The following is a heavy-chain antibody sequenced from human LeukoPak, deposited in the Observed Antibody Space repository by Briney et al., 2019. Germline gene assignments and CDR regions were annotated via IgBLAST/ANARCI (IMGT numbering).Heavy chain of an antibody. CDR1: GYTFTGYY. J-gene: IGHJ4*02. Sequence: ASVKVSCKASGYTFTGYYMHWVRQAPGQGLEWMGWINPNSGGTNYAQKFQGRVTMTRDKSVSTAFMELSRLRSDDTAVYYCARGRGLRIPLWGVIEGMYFDYWGQGTLVTVSS. CDR3: ARGRGLRIPLWGVIEGMYFDY. V-gene: IGHV1-2*02. CDR2: INPNSGGT. D-gene: IGHD3-16*02.